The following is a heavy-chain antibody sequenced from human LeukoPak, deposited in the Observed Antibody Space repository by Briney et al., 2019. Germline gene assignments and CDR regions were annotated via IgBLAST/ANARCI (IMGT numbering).Heavy chain of an antibody. Sequence: SETLSLTCGVSNYAISSGFYWGWIRQPPGKGLECIGIISYSGSTYYNPSLKSRVTISVDTSKNQFSLKLSSVTAADTAVYYCASQARQLALFDYWGQGTLVTVSS. CDR1: NYAISSGFY. V-gene: IGHV4-38-2*01. CDR2: ISYSGST. CDR3: ASQARQLALFDY. D-gene: IGHD6-13*01. J-gene: IGHJ4*02.